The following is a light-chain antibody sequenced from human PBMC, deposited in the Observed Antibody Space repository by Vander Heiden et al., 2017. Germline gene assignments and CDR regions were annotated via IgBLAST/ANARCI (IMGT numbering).Light chain of an antibody. CDR2: NVD. J-gene: IGLJ1*01. Sequence: QSVLAQPPSASGTPGKTVTISCSGSSSNIGRNTVNWYKQLPGTAPDLLIYNVDQWPSGVPGRVSGSKSGASASLAISDLQSDDEADYYCASWDDSLNAYVFGSGTKVILL. CDR1: SSNIGRNT. CDR3: ASWDDSLNAYV. V-gene: IGLV1-44*01.